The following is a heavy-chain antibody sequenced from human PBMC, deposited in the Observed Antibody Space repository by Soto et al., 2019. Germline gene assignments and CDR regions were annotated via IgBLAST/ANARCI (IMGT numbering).Heavy chain of an antibody. J-gene: IGHJ4*02. D-gene: IGHD6-19*01. CDR3: ARVRSGWSPSFDY. V-gene: IGHV3-7*01. CDR1: GFTFSSYW. CDR2: IKQDGSEK. Sequence: EVQLVESGGGLVQPGGSLRLSCAASGFTFSSYWMSWFRQAPGKGLEWVANIKQDGSEKYYVDSVKGRFTISRDTAKNSLYLQMNSLRAEDTAVYYCARVRSGWSPSFDYWGQGTLVTVSS.